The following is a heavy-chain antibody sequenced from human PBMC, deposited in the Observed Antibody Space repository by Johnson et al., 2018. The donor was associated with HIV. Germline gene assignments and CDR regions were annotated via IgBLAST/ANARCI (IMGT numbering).Heavy chain of an antibody. J-gene: IGHJ3*01. D-gene: IGHD6-19*01. CDR3: ASGENSGWSRV. CDR1: GFTFSSYA. Sequence: VQLVESGGGVVQPGRSLRLSCAASGFTFSSYAMHWIRQAPGKGLEWDAYISSRGSTMYYADSVRGRFTISRDTAKNSLYRQMNSLRAEDTAVYYGASGENSGWSRVWGQGTMVNVSS. V-gene: IGHV3-48*04. CDR2: ISSRGSTM.